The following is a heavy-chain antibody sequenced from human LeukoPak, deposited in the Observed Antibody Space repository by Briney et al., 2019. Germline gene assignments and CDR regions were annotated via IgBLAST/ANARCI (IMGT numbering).Heavy chain of an antibody. D-gene: IGHD6-13*01. CDR2: ISAYNGNT. Sequence: ASVKVSCKASGYTFTSYGISWVRQAPGQGLEWMGWISAYNGNTNYAQKLQGRVTMTTDTSTSTAYMELRSLRSDDTAVYYCARGGRIAAAEGGFRYYYYGMDVWGQGTTVTVSS. V-gene: IGHV1-18*01. CDR3: ARGGRIAAAEGGFRYYYYGMDV. CDR1: GYTFTSYG. J-gene: IGHJ6*02.